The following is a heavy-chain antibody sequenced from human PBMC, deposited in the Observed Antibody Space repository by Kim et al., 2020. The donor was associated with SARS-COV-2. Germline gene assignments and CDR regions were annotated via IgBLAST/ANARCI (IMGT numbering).Heavy chain of an antibody. Sequence: SETLSLTCAVYGGSFSGYYWSWIRQPPGKGLEWIGEINHSGSTNYNPSLKSRVTISVDTSKNQFSLKLSSVTAADTAVYYCARGEEQLVPGWFDPWGQGTLVTVSS. CDR2: INHSGST. J-gene: IGHJ5*02. D-gene: IGHD6-13*01. CDR3: ARGEEQLVPGWFDP. V-gene: IGHV4-34*01. CDR1: GGSFSGYY.